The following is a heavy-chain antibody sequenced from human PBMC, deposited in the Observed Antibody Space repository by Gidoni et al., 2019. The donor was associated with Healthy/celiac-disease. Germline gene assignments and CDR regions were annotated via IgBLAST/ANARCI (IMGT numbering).Heavy chain of an antibody. V-gene: IGHV3-23*01. D-gene: IGHD3-16*02. CDR3: AKAVIEGTYYYYGMDV. Sequence: LEWVSAISGSGGSTYYADSVKGRFTISRDNSKNTLYLQMNSLRAEDTAVYYCAKAVIEGTYYYYGMDVWGQGTTVTVSS. CDR2: ISGSGGST. J-gene: IGHJ6*02.